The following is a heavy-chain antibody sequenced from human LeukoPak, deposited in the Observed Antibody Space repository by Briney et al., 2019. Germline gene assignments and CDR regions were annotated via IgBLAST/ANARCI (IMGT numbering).Heavy chain of an antibody. J-gene: IGHJ4*02. V-gene: IGHV3-33*06. CDR2: IWYDGSNK. CDR3: AKDQMLGSSYGDHFDY. Sequence: GRSLRLSCAASGFTFSSYGMHWVRQAPGKGLEWVAVIWYDGSNKYYADSVKGRFTISRDNSKNTLYLQMNSLRAEDTAVYYCAKDQMLGSSYGDHFDYWGQGTLVTVSS. CDR1: GFTFSSYG. D-gene: IGHD4-17*01.